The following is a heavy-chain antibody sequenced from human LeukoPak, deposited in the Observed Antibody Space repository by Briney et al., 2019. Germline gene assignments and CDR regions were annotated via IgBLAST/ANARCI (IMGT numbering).Heavy chain of an antibody. CDR3: SKGGARRKWFDP. J-gene: IGHJ5*02. CDR1: GDSISGYY. Sequence: SETLSLTCTVSGDSISGYYWSWIRQPPGKGLEWIAFIHSSGTTNYNPSLKSRVSISVDTSNNQFSLNVNSVTAADTAVYYCSKGGARRKWFDPWGQGTLVTVSS. V-gene: IGHV4-59*01. CDR2: IHSSGTT.